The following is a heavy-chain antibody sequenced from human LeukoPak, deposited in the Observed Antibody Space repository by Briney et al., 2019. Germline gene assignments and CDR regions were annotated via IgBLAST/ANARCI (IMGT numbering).Heavy chain of an antibody. CDR1: GYTFTGYY. D-gene: IGHD2-21*02. V-gene: IGHV1-2*02. CDR3: ASDYCGGDCYSWFY. J-gene: IGHJ4*02. CDR2: INPNSGGT. Sequence: GASVKVSCKASGYTFTGYYMHWVRQAPGQGLEWMGWINPNSGGTNYVQKFQGRVTMTRDTSISTAYMELSRLRSDDTAVYYCASDYCGGDCYSWFYWGQGTLVTVSS.